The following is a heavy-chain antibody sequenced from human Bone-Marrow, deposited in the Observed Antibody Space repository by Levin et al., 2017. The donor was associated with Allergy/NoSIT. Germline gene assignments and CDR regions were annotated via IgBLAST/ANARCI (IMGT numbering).Heavy chain of an antibody. CDR1: GFTFDSYG. CDR3: ARGNYYGSGRGDY. Sequence: ASVKVSCKTSGFTFDSYGFSWVRQAPGQGREWMGWISAYNGDTDHLQKFQGRLSMTTDVSTNTVYMELRSLRSDDTAVYYCARGNYYGSGRGDYWGQGTLVTVSS. CDR2: ISAYNGDT. D-gene: IGHD3-10*01. J-gene: IGHJ4*02. V-gene: IGHV1-18*01.